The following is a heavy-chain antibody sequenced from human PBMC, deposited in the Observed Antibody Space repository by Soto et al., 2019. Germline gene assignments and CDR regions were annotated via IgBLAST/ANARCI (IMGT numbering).Heavy chain of an antibody. CDR3: ATRDYDYYGMDV. J-gene: IGHJ6*02. V-gene: IGHV1-69*12. CDR1: GGTFSSYT. Sequence: QVQLVQSGAEVKKPGSSVKVSCKASGGTFSSYTITWVRQAPGQGLEWMGGIIPIFGSANYAQRFQGRVTITADESTNTAYMELSRLRSEDTAVYYCATRDYDYYGMDVWGQWTTVTVSS. CDR2: IIPIFGSA.